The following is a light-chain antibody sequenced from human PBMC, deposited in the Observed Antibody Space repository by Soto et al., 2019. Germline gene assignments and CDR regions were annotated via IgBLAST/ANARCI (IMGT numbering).Light chain of an antibody. J-gene: IGLJ1*01. Sequence: QSALTQPRSVSGSPGQSVTISCTGTSRDVGDYNYVSWYQQHPGKAPKVIIYDVSKRPSGLPERFSGSKSGNTASLTISGLQTEDEADYYCCSYAGSYYVFGTGTQLTVL. CDR2: DVS. CDR1: SRDVGDYNY. CDR3: CSYAGSYYV. V-gene: IGLV2-11*01.